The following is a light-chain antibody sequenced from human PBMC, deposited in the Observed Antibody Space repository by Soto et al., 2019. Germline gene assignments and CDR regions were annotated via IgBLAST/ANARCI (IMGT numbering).Light chain of an antibody. CDR2: GAS. CDR1: QSVSSSY. CDR3: QQYGSAHFT. J-gene: IGKJ3*01. Sequence: EIVLTQSPGTLSLSPGERATLSCRASQSVSSSYLAWYQQKPGQAPRLLIFGASSRASDIPDRFSGSGSGTDFTLTISRLEPEDSAVYYCQQYGSAHFTFGPGTRVDIK. V-gene: IGKV3-20*01.